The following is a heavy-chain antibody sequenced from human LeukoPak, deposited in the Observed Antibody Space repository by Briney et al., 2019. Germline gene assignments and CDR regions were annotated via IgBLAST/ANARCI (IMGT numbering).Heavy chain of an antibody. D-gene: IGHD2-15*01. Sequence: PGGSLRLSCAASGFTFSSYWMSWVRQAPGKGLEWVANIKQDASEKYYVDSVKGRFTISRDNAKNSMYLQMNSLRAEDTAVYYCARSVVAATETFDYWGQGTLVTVSS. CDR1: GFTFSSYW. V-gene: IGHV3-7*01. J-gene: IGHJ4*02. CDR2: IKQDASEK. CDR3: ARSVVAATETFDY.